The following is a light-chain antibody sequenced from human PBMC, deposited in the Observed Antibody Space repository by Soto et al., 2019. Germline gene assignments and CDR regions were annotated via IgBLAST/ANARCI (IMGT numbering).Light chain of an antibody. Sequence: QSALTQPPSASGSPGQSVTISCTGSSSDVGGYEYVSWYQQHPGKAPKLIIYEVIKRPSGVADRFSGSKSGNTASLTVSGLQAEDEADYDCSSYAGSNSRHVLFGGGTKLTVL. J-gene: IGLJ2*01. CDR1: SSDVGGYEY. CDR2: EVI. CDR3: SSYAGSNSRHVL. V-gene: IGLV2-8*01.